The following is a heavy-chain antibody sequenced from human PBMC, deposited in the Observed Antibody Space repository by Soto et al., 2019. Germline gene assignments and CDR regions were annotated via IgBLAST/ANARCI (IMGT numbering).Heavy chain of an antibody. D-gene: IGHD3-3*01. J-gene: IGHJ4*02. CDR3: ARQRAAYYDFWSGYLLKGDFDY. V-gene: IGHV5-51*01. CDR2: IYPGDSDT. CDR1: GYSFTSYW. Sequence: PGESLKISCKGSGYSFTSYWIGWVRQMPGKGLEWMGIIYPGDSDTRYSPSFQGQVTISADKSISTAYLQWSSLKASDTAMYYCARQRAAYYDFWSGYLLKGDFDYWGQGTLVTVSS.